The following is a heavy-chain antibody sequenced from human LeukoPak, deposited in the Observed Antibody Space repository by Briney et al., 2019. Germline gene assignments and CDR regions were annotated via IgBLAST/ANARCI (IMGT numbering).Heavy chain of an antibody. Sequence: PSETLSLTCTVSGGSISSGGYYWSWIRQHPGKGLEWIGYIYYSGSTYYNPSLKSRVTISVDTSKNQFSLKLSSVTAADTAVYYCAVDNSGYLGAFDIWGQGTMVTVSS. J-gene: IGHJ3*02. CDR3: AVDNSGYLGAFDI. CDR1: GGSISSGGYY. D-gene: IGHD3-22*01. CDR2: IYYSGST. V-gene: IGHV4-31*03.